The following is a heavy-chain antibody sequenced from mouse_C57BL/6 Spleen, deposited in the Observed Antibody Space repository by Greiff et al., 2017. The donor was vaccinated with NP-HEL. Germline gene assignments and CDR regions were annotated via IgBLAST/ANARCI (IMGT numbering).Heavy chain of an antibody. J-gene: IGHJ2*01. Sequence: EVKLMESGPGLVKPSQSLSLTCSVTGYSITSGYYWNWIRQFPGNKLEWMGYISYDGSNNYNPSLKNRISITRDTSKNQFFLKLNSVTTEDTATYYCAREKGIYYGYDGYWGQGTTLTVSS. D-gene: IGHD2-2*01. CDR3: AREKGIYYGYDGY. CDR1: GYSITSGYY. V-gene: IGHV3-6*01. CDR2: ISYDGSN.